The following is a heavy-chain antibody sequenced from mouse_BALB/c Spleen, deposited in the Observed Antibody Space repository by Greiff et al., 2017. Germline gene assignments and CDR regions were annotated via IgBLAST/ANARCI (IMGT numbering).Heavy chain of an antibody. J-gene: IGHJ3*01. CDR2: IYPGNSDT. V-gene: IGHV1-5*01. CDR3: TRSDYDGYTWFAY. Sequence: VQLQESGTVLARPGASVKMSCKASGYTFTSYWMHWVKQRPGQGLEWIGAIYPGNSDTSYNQKFKGKAKLTAVTSTSTAYMELSSLTNEDSAVYYCTRSDYDGYTWFAYWGQGTLSLSLQ. CDR1: GYTFTSYW. D-gene: IGHD2-3*01.